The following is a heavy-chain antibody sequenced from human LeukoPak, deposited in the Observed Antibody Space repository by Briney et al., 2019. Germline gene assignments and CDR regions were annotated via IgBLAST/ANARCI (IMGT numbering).Heavy chain of an antibody. J-gene: IGHJ4*02. CDR2: ITSSTTYI. Sequence: GGSLRHSCAASGFTFSSYSMSWVRQAPGKGLEWVSSITSSTTYIHYADSVKGRFTISRDNAKNSLYLQMNSLRAEDTAVYFCARIYKNHYYDSSGYLDYWGQGTLVTVSS. D-gene: IGHD3-22*01. CDR1: GFTFSSYS. V-gene: IGHV3-21*01. CDR3: ARIYKNHYYDSSGYLDY.